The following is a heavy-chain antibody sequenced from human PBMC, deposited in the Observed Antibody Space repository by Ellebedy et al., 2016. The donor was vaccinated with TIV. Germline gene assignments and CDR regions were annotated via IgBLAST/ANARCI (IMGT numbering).Heavy chain of an antibody. CDR1: GFTFSSYG. V-gene: IGHV3-30*03. CDR2: ISYDGSNK. Sequence: GGSLRLSXAASGFTFSSYGMHWVRQAPGKGLEWVAVISYDGSNKYYADSVKGRFTISRDNSKNTLYLQMNSLRAEDTAVYYCARGPIVVVVEDYYYGMDVWGQGTTVTVSS. CDR3: ARGPIVVVVEDYYYGMDV. J-gene: IGHJ6*02. D-gene: IGHD2-15*01.